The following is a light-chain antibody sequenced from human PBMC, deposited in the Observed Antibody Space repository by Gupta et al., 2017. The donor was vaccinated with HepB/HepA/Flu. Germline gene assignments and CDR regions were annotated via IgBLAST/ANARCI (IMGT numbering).Light chain of an antibody. J-gene: IGKJ4*01. V-gene: IGKV1-39*01. CDR2: AAS. CDR3: QQSYSYRT. CDR1: QSVSKH. Sequence: DIQMTQSPSSLSASVGDRVTITCRASQSVSKHLNWYQQKPGKAPKLLIYAASSLQSGVPSRFSGSGSGTDFTLTISSLQPEDFATYYCQQSYSYRTFGGGTKVEIK.